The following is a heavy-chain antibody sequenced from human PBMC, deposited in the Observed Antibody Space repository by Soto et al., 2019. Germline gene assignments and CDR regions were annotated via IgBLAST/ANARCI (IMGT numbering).Heavy chain of an antibody. Sequence: EVQLLESGGGLVQPGGSLRLSCAASGFTFSSYAMSWVGQGPGKGLEWASAISGSGGSTYYADSVKGRFTFSRDNSKNTRSLQMNSLRAEDTAVYYCARRTSSWSFDYWGQGTLVTVSS. D-gene: IGHD6-13*01. V-gene: IGHV3-23*01. J-gene: IGHJ4*02. CDR2: ISGSGGST. CDR1: GFTFSSYA. CDR3: ARRTSSWSFDY.